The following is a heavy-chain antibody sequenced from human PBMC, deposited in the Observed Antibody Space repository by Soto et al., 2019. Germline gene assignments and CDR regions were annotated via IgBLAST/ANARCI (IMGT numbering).Heavy chain of an antibody. J-gene: IGHJ4*02. CDR2: IWYDGTQK. CDR1: GFTFNTYS. D-gene: IGHD4-17*01. CDR3: ARAGGTTVTGLWHFDS. V-gene: IGHV3-33*01. Sequence: QVQLEESGGGVVQPGRSLRLSCQASGFTFNTYSMHWIRQPPGKGLEWLAAIWYDGTQKYYADCVKGRFIISRDNSKKTLYLEMNSLRAEDTAVYYCARAGGTTVTGLWHFDSWGQGTLVTVSS.